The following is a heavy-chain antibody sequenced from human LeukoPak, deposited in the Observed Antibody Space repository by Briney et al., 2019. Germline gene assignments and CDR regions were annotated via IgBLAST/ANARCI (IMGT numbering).Heavy chain of an antibody. Sequence: PGGSLRLSCAASGFTFSRYNMNWVRQAPGKGLEWISYISSSSSTIYYVDSVKGRFTISRDNAKNSLFLQMNSLRAEDTAMYYCARDFLDDNQWGQGTLVTVSS. CDR3: ARDFLDDNQ. V-gene: IGHV3-48*01. J-gene: IGHJ4*02. CDR2: ISSSSSTI. CDR1: GFTFSRYN. D-gene: IGHD1-14*01.